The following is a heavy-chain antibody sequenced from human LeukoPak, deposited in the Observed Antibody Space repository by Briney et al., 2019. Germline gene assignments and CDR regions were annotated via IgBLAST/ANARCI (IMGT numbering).Heavy chain of an antibody. Sequence: ASVKVSCKASGYTFTSYDINWVRQATGQGLEWMGWMNPNSGNTGYAQKFQGRVTMTRNTSISTAYMELSSLRSEDTAVYYCARGGAYYYDSSGYYYPFDPWGQGTLVTVSS. CDR2: MNPNSGNT. J-gene: IGHJ5*02. D-gene: IGHD3-22*01. CDR3: ARGGAYYYDSSGYYYPFDP. V-gene: IGHV1-8*01. CDR1: GYTFTSYD.